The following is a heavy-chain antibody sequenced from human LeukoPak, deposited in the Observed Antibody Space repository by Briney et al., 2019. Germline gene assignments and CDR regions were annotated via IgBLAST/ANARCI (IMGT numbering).Heavy chain of an antibody. CDR3: ARGAAAGTMWGGFDY. J-gene: IGHJ4*02. V-gene: IGHV3-74*01. D-gene: IGHD6-13*01. CDR2: INSDGSST. Sequence: GSLRLSCAASGFTFSSYWMHWVRQAPGKGLVWVSRINSDGSSTSYADSVKGRFTISRDNAKNTLYLQMNSLGAEDTAVYYCARGAAAGTMWGGFDYWGQGTLVTVSS. CDR1: GFTFSSYW.